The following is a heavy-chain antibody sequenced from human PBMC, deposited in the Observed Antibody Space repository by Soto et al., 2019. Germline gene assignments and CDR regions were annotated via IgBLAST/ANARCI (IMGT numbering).Heavy chain of an antibody. CDR3: ARVSKAVDGSPPYYYYYGMDV. Sequence: SVKVSCEASGGSFSSSAISWVRQAPGQGLERMGGIIPTFGAASYAQKFQGRLTISADESTSTASMELSSLRSEDTAVYYCARVSKAVDGSPPYYYYYGMDVWGQGTTVTVSS. V-gene: IGHV1-69*13. J-gene: IGHJ6*02. CDR1: GGSFSSSA. D-gene: IGHD6-19*01. CDR2: IIPTFGAA.